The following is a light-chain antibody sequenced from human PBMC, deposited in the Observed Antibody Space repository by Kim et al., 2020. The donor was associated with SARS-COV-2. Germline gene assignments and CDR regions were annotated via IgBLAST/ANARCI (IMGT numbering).Light chain of an antibody. CDR2: SAS. V-gene: IGKV1-27*01. J-gene: IGKJ1*01. CDR1: QDIANS. Sequence: DITMTQSPSSLSASVGDGVTISCRASQDIANSLAWYQQKPGSVPKLLIYSASTLQSGVPPRFRASGSGTDFTLTITSLQTEDGATYYCQKYDTPPWTFGQGTKVDIK. CDR3: QKYDTPPWT.